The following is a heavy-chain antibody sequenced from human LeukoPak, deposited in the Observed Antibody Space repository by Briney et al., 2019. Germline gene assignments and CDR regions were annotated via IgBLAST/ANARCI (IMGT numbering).Heavy chain of an antibody. CDR2: IYYSGST. V-gene: IGHV4-59*01. Sequence: SETLSLTCTVSGGSISSYYWSWIRQPPGKGLEWIGYIYYSGSTNYNPSLKSRVTISIDTSKNQFSLRLSSVTAADTAVYYCARGAAGYSYDWGQGTLVTVSS. D-gene: IGHD5-18*01. CDR3: ARGAAGYSYD. J-gene: IGHJ4*02. CDR1: GGSISSYY.